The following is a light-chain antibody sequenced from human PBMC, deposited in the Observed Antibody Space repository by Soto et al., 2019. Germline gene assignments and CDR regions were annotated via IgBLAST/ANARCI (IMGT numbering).Light chain of an antibody. CDR2: DVS. CDR1: SSDVGGYEY. J-gene: IGLJ1*01. V-gene: IGLV2-14*03. Sequence: QSALTQPASVSGSPGQSISISCTGTSSDVGGYEYASWYQHHAGKAPKLMIYDVSSRPSGVSSRFSGSKSGNTASLTISGLQAEDEADYYCISYTSINLYVLGTGTKLTVL. CDR3: ISYTSINLYV.